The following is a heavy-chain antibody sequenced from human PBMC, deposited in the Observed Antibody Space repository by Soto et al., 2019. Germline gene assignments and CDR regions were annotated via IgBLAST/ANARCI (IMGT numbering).Heavy chain of an antibody. D-gene: IGHD6-19*01. CDR3: AKGGSSGWPGGEDF. CDR2: ITSDGSTT. CDR1: GFTFSNYA. V-gene: IGHV3-23*01. Sequence: EVQLLESGGGLVQPGGSLRLSCVVSGFTFSNYAMSWVRKTPGKGLEWVSGITSDGSTTWYADFVEGRFTISRDNSKNTVYLQLNSPRGEDVAVYFCAKGGSSGWPGGEDFWGQGTMVTVSS. J-gene: IGHJ4*02.